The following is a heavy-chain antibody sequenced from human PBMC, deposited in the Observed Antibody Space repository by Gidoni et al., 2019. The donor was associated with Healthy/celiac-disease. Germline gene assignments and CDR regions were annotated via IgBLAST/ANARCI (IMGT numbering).Heavy chain of an antibody. Sequence: EVQLLESGGGLVQPGGSLRLPCAPSGFTFSSYAMSWARQAPGKGLGWVSAISGSGGSTYYADTVKGRFTISRDNSKNTLYLQMNSLRAEDTAVYYCAKVATSDYWGQGTLVTVSS. V-gene: IGHV3-23*01. CDR1: GFTFSSYA. D-gene: IGHD5-12*01. CDR2: ISGSGGST. J-gene: IGHJ4*02. CDR3: AKVATSDY.